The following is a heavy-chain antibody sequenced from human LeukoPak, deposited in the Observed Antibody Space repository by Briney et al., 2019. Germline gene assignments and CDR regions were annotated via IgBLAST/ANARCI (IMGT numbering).Heavy chain of an antibody. J-gene: IGHJ4*02. CDR2: ISSSNSYI. V-gene: IGHV3-21*01. CDR3: ASGYYDFWSGQGDY. CDR1: GFTFSSYS. D-gene: IGHD3-3*01. Sequence: GGSLRLSCAASGFTFSSYSMNWVRQAPGKGLEWVSSISSSNSYIYYADSVKGRFTISRDTAKNSLYLQMNGLRAEDTAVYYCASGYYDFWSGQGDYWGQGTLVTVSS.